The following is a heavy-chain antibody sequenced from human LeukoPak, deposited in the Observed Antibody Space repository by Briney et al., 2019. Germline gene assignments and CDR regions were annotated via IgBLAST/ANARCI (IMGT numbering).Heavy chain of an antibody. J-gene: IGHJ4*02. V-gene: IGHV3-53*01. CDR3: ARSGGDSSSLTFDY. CDR1: GFTASSNY. Sequence: GGSLRLSRAASGFTASSNYMSWVPPAPGKGLERVSDIYSGGSTYYADSVKGRFTISRDNSKNTLYLQMNSLRAEDTAVYYCARSGGDSSSLTFDYWGQGTLVTVSS. D-gene: IGHD6-13*01. CDR2: IYSGGST.